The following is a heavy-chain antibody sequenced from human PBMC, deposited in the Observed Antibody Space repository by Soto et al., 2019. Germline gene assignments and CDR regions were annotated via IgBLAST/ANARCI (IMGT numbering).Heavy chain of an antibody. CDR1: GYTFTRNG. CDR3: VKDRDSNSWPSRDV. CDR2: ISPNTGNI. D-gene: IGHD3-22*01. J-gene: IGHJ6*02. V-gene: IGHV1-18*01. Sequence: QVHLVQSGAEVKKPGASVNVSCKTSGYTFTRNGFSWVRQAPGQGLKWMGWISPNTGNIKYAQKLQGRVIMTTDTSTSTAYMELRSLRSDDTAVYYCVKDRDSNSWPSRDVWGPGTTVTVSS.